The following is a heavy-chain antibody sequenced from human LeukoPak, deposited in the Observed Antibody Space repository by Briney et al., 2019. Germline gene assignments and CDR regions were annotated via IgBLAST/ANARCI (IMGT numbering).Heavy chain of an antibody. D-gene: IGHD3-3*01. Sequence: ESGATLVNPTQTLTLTCTFSGFSLSTSGVGVGWIRQPPGKALEWLALIYWDDDKRYSPSLKSRLTTTKDTSKNQVVLTMTNMDPVDTATYYCAHSGYDFWSGYYSNWFDPWGQGTLVTVSS. V-gene: IGHV2-5*02. CDR3: AHSGYDFWSGYYSNWFDP. CDR2: IYWDDDK. CDR1: GFSLSTSGVG. J-gene: IGHJ5*02.